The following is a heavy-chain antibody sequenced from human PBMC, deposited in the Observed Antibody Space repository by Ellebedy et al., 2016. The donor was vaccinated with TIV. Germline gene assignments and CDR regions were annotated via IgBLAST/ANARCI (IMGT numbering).Heavy chain of an antibody. V-gene: IGHV3-23*01. D-gene: IGHD5-12*01. CDR1: GFPFTDYS. CDR3: ATEGSGYDLNH. J-gene: IGHJ4*02. CDR2: ISRSGGYT. Sequence: GGSLRLSXAASGFPFTDYSMHWVRQAPGKGPSWVSVISRSGGYTYYADSVQGRFTISRDNSKDTLYLQMNSLRVDDTAIYYCATEGSGYDLNHWGQGTLVTVSS.